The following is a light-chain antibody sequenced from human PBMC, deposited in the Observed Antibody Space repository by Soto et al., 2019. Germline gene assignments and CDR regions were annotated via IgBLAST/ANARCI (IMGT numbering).Light chain of an antibody. CDR1: TGAVTSAHY. V-gene: IGLV7-46*01. CDR2: DAT. Sequence: QAVVTQEPSLTVSPGGTVTLTCGSTTGAVTSAHYPYWFQQKPGQAPRTLIYDATNKHSWTPARFSGSLLGGKAALTLSGAQPEDEAEYYCLLAYSGARVFGGGTKLTVL. J-gene: IGLJ3*02. CDR3: LLAYSGARV.